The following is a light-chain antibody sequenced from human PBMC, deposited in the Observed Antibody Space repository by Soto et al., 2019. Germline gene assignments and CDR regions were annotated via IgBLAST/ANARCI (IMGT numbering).Light chain of an antibody. CDR2: AAS. CDR1: QDIRND. V-gene: IGKV1-6*01. Sequence: AIQMTQSPSSLSASVGDRVTITCRASQDIRNDLGWYQQKPGKAPNILIYAASTLQSGVPSRFSGSGSGTDFTLTISGLQLEDFATYYCLQDHNYPFTFGPGTKVDIK. CDR3: LQDHNYPFT. J-gene: IGKJ3*01.